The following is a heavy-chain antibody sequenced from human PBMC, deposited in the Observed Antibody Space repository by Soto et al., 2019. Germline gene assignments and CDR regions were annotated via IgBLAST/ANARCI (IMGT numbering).Heavy chain of an antibody. D-gene: IGHD2-15*01. Sequence: QVQLVESGGGVVQPGRSLRLSCAASGFTFSSYGMHWVRQAPGKGLEWVAVISYDGSNKYYADSVKGRFTISRDNSKNTLYLQMNSLRAEDTAVYYCAKGGSGDYWGQGTLVTVSS. CDR2: ISYDGSNK. CDR3: AKGGSGDY. J-gene: IGHJ4*02. CDR1: GFTFSSYG. V-gene: IGHV3-30*18.